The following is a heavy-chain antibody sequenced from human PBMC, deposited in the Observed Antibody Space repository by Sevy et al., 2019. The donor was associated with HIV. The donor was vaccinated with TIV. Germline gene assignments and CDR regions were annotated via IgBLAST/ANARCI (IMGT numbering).Heavy chain of an antibody. CDR2: ISTSTSTTTI. V-gene: IGHV3-11*01. J-gene: IGHJ5*02. CDR3: ARAAGWFDA. CDR1: GFTFNDYN. Sequence: GGSLRLSCAASGFTFNDYNLSWIRPAPGKGLEWVSYISTSTSTTTIYYADSVKGRFTISRDNAKNSIYLQMNSLRVDDTAVYYCARAAGWFDAWGQGTLVTVSS.